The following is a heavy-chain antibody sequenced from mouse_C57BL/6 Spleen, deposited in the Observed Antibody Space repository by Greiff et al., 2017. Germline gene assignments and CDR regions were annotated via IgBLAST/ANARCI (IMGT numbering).Heavy chain of an antibody. CDR3: ARGPYYSNYWYFDV. V-gene: IGHV3-6*01. D-gene: IGHD2-5*01. CDR2: ISYDGST. CDR1: GYSITSGYY. J-gene: IGHJ1*03. Sequence: EVKLQESGPGLVKPSQSLSLTCSVTGYSITSGYYWNWIRQFPGNKLEWMGYISYDGSTNYNPSLKNRISITRDTSKNQFFLKLNSVTTEDTATYYCARGPYYSNYWYFDVWGTGTTVTVSS.